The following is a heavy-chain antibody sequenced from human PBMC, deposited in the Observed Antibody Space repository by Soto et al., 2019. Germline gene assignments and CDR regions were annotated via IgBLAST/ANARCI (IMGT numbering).Heavy chain of an antibody. Sequence: ASVKVSCKASGGTFSSYAISWVRQAPGQGLEWMGGIIPIFGTANYAQKFQGRVTITADESTSTAYMELSSLRSEDTAVYYCARVDDILTGYKVTAGYYYYGMDVWGQGTTVTVSS. D-gene: IGHD3-9*01. J-gene: IGHJ6*02. V-gene: IGHV1-69*13. CDR1: GGTFSSYA. CDR3: ARVDDILTGYKVTAGYYYYGMDV. CDR2: IIPIFGTA.